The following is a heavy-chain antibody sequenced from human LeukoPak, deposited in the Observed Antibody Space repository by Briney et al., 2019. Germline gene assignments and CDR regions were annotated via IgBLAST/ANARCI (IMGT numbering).Heavy chain of an antibody. CDR2: INHSGST. Sequence: PSETLSLTCAVYGGSFSGYYWSWIRQPPGKGLEWIGEINHSGSTNYNPSLKSRVTISVDTSKNQFSLKLSSVTAADTAVYYCARSLNGRGDKSSPQPFDPWGQGTLVTVSS. CDR1: GGSFSGYY. CDR3: ARSLNGRGDKSSPQPFDP. J-gene: IGHJ5*02. V-gene: IGHV4-34*01. D-gene: IGHD3-10*01.